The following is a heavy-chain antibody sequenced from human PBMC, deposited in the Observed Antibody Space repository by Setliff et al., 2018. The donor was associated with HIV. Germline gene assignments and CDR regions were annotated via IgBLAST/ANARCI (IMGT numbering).Heavy chain of an antibody. J-gene: IGHJ6*02. CDR3: AKTLPTLYPPHDYYFAMDV. CDR1: VFTFNNYG. V-gene: IGHV3-30*02. Sequence: GGSMRLSCAASVFTFNNYGMNWVRQAPGKGLEWGEFIRYDGSQKYSVDSLKGRFTISRDNSKNTRYLQMNSLRAEDTAVYYCAKTLPTLYPPHDYYFAMDVWGQGTTVTVSS. CDR2: IRYDGSQK. D-gene: IGHD2-15*01.